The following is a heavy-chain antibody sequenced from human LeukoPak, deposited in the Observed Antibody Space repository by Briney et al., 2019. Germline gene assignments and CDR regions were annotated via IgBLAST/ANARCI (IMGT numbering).Heavy chain of an antibody. Sequence: GGSLRLSCAASGFTFSSYAMSWVRQAPGKGLEWVSAISGSGGSTYYADSVKGRFTISRDNSKNTLHLQMNGLRAEDTAVYYCAKDRGDYVWGSYRYFDYWGQGTLVTVSS. V-gene: IGHV3-23*01. CDR2: ISGSGGST. J-gene: IGHJ4*02. D-gene: IGHD3-16*02. CDR3: AKDRGDYVWGSYRYFDY. CDR1: GFTFSSYA.